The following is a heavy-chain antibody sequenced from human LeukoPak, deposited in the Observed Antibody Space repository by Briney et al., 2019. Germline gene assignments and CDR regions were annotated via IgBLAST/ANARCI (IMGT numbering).Heavy chain of an antibody. CDR2: IRTKVNGETT. CDR3: TTDYQLDY. Sequence: GGSLRLSCTASGFTFGDFVMSWVRQTPGKGLEWVGFIRTKVNGETTKYAASVQGRFTISRDDSKSIAYLQMNSLKTEDTAVYYCTTDYQLDYWGQVIPVTVSS. V-gene: IGHV3-49*04. CDR1: GFTFGDFV. D-gene: IGHD3-16*01. J-gene: IGHJ4*02.